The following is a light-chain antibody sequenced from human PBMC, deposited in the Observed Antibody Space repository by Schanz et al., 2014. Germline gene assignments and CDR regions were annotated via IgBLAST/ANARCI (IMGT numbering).Light chain of an antibody. CDR3: QQRSNWPKFT. Sequence: EIVLTQSSGTLSLSPGERATLSCRASQSVASNFLAWYQQRPGQAPRLLIYGASSRATGVPDRFSGSGSGTDFTLTISSLDPEDFAVYYCQQRSNWPKFTFGPGTKVDIK. CDR1: QSVASNF. V-gene: IGKV3D-20*02. J-gene: IGKJ3*01. CDR2: GAS.